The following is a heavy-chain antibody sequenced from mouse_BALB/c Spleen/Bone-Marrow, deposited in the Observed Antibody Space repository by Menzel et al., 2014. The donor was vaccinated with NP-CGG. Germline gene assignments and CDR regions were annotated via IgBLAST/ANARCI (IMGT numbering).Heavy chain of an antibody. CDR1: GYTFSSYW. D-gene: IGHD1-1*01. Sequence: QVQLQQSGAELMKPGASVKISCKATGYTFSSYWIEWVKQRPGHGLEWIGEILPGSGSTNYNEKFKGKATFTADTSSYTAYMQLSSLTSEDSAVYYCARFYYYGSSYYFDYWGQGTTLTVSS. CDR2: ILPGSGST. J-gene: IGHJ2*01. V-gene: IGHV1-9*01. CDR3: ARFYYYGSSYYFDY.